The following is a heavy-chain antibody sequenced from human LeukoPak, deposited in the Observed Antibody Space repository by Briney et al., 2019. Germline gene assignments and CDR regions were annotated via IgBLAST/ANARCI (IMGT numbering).Heavy chain of an antibody. J-gene: IGHJ6*03. Sequence: SSETLSLTCAVYGGSFSNNFWNWTRQPPGKGLEWIGSIYYSGSTYYNPSLKSRVTISVDTSKNQFSLKLSSVTAADTAVYYCARGVPGYCSSTSCYRHIDYYYYYMDVWGKGTTVTVSS. D-gene: IGHD2-2*02. CDR2: IYYSGST. CDR1: GGSFSNNF. V-gene: IGHV4-34*01. CDR3: ARGVPGYCSSTSCYRHIDYYYYYMDV.